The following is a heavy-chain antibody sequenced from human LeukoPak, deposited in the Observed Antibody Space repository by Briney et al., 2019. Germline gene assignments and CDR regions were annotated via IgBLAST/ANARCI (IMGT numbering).Heavy chain of an antibody. V-gene: IGHV1-8*03. CDR3: ARGDYDILTGYPFDY. CDR2: MNPNSGNT. J-gene: IGHJ4*02. CDR1: GYTFTSYD. Sequence: ASVKVPCKASGYTFTSYDINWVRQATGQGLEWMGWMNPNSGNTGYAQKFQGRVTITRNTSISTAYMELSSLRSEDTAVYYCARGDYDILTGYPFDYWGQGTLVTVSS. D-gene: IGHD3-9*01.